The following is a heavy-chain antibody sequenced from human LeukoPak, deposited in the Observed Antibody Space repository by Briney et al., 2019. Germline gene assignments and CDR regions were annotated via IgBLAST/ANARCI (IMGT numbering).Heavy chain of an antibody. CDR2: IYGDYST. CDR1: GFTVSTNY. D-gene: IGHD6-19*01. CDR3: AKGSSVAGTIFGY. J-gene: IGHJ4*02. V-gene: IGHV3-66*01. Sequence: GGSLRLSCAASGFTVSTNYMSWVRQAPGRGLEWVSVIYGDYSTYYADSVKGRFTISRDSSKNTLYLQMNGLRVEDTAVYYCAKGSSVAGTIFGYWGQGTLVTVSS.